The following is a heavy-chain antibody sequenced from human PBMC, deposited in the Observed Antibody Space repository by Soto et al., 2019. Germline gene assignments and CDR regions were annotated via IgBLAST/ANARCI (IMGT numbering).Heavy chain of an antibody. J-gene: IGHJ6*02. CDR3: GRGPSPRAPAGGTPYYYAMDV. Sequence: ASVQVSCKACGYDFTAYDINWVRQASGQGLEWMGWMNPIKGATGSARRFQGRVSMTRNTATGTAYLDLTSLRSDDSAVYYCGRGPSPRAPAGGTPYYYAMDVWGQGTTVTVTS. D-gene: IGHD6-13*01. CDR2: MNPIKGAT. V-gene: IGHV1-8*02. CDR1: GYDFTAYD.